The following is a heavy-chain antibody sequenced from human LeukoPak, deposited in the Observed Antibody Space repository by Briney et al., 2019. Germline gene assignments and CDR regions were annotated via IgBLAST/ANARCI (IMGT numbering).Heavy chain of an antibody. J-gene: IGHJ4*02. CDR2: ITTYNGNA. V-gene: IGHV1-18*01. CDR1: GYTFTNYT. D-gene: IGHD2-21*02. Sequence: RASVTVSCTASGYTFTNYTIIWVRQAPGQGLEWMGWITTYNGNANYAQKLQGRVTITTDTSTSTAYMELRRLRSDDTAVYYCARGRDVDYWGQGTLVTVSS. CDR3: ARGRDVDY.